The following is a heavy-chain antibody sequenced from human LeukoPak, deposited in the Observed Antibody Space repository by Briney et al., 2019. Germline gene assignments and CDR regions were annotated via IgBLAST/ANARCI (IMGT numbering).Heavy chain of an antibody. D-gene: IGHD3-22*01. CDR1: GGTFSNYA. J-gene: IGHJ4*02. Sequence: ASVKVSCKASGGTFSNYAINWVRQAPGQGLEWMGGIIPIFGTANYAQKFQGRVTITADKSTCTVYMELNSLKSEDTAVYYCARGWDYDSGGRPTAYVYWGQGTLVTVSS. V-gene: IGHV1-69*06. CDR2: IIPIFGTA. CDR3: ARGWDYDSGGRPTAYVY.